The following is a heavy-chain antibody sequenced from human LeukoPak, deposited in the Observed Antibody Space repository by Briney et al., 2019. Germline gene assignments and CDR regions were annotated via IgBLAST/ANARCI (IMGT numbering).Heavy chain of an antibody. CDR2: ISYDGSNK. CDR1: GFTFSSYV. J-gene: IGHJ4*02. V-gene: IGHV3-30-3*01. CDR3: ARAGDIVVVPAAMDY. D-gene: IGHD2-2*01. Sequence: PGGSLRLSCAASGFTFSSYVMHWVRQAPGKGLEWVAVISYDGSNKYYADSVKGRFTISRDNSKNTLYLQMNSLRAEDTAVYYCARAGDIVVVPAAMDYWGQGTLVTVSS.